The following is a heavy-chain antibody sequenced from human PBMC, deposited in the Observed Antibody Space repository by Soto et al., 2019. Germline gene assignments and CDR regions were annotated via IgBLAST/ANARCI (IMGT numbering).Heavy chain of an antibody. Sequence: QVQLVESGGGVVQPGRSLRLSCAASGFTFSSYGMHWVRQAPGKGLEWVAVIWYDGSNKYYADSVKGRFTISRDNSKNTLYLQMNSLRAEDTAVYYCARGVYYDSRGYYFFFWGQGTLVTVSS. CDR1: GFTFSSYG. V-gene: IGHV3-33*01. J-gene: IGHJ4*02. D-gene: IGHD3-22*01. CDR2: IWYDGSNK. CDR3: ARGVYYDSRGYYFFF.